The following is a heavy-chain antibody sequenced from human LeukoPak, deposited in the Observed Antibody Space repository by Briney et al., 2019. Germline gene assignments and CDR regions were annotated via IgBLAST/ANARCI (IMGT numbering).Heavy chain of an antibody. CDR1: GFTFSSYS. CDR3: VKARYFDWELNFDY. V-gene: IGHV3-23*01. CDR2: ISGSAVNK. Sequence: PGGSLRLSCAASGFTFSSYSMNWVRQAPGKGLEWVSAISGSAVNKHYADSVRGRFTISRDNSKDTLYLQMNNLRGEDTAAYYCVKARYFDWELNFDYWGQGALVTVSS. J-gene: IGHJ4*02. D-gene: IGHD3-9*01.